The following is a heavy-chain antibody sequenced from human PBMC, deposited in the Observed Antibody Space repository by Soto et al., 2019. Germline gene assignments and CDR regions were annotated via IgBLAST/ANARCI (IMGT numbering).Heavy chain of an antibody. CDR2: ISWNSDTI. CDR1: GFTFDEYA. CDR3: AKVGGLGSYFGWGMDV. J-gene: IGHJ6*02. Sequence: EVPLVESGGGLVQPGRSLRLSCVASGFTFDEYAMHWVRQAPGKGLEWVSGISWNSDTIGYADSVKGRFIISRDNVKNSLYLQMNSLRPEDTALYYCAKVGGLGSYFGWGMDVWGQGTTVTVSS. D-gene: IGHD3-10*01. V-gene: IGHV3-9*01.